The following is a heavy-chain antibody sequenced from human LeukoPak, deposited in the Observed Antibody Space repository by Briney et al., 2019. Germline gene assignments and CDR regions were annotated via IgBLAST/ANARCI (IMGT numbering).Heavy chain of an antibody. Sequence: GGSLRLSCGASRFTFSSYEMNWVRQAPGKGLEWVSYITSSGSTIYYADSVKGRFTISRDNAKNSLYLQMNSLRAEDTAVYYCARYGPRGNYFDYWGQGTLVTVSS. D-gene: IGHD3-16*01. CDR2: ITSSGSTI. CDR1: RFTFSSYE. J-gene: IGHJ4*02. V-gene: IGHV3-48*03. CDR3: ARYGPRGNYFDY.